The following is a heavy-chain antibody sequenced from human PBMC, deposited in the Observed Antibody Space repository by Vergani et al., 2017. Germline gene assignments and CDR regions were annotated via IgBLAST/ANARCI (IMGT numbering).Heavy chain of an antibody. CDR1: GYSFTSYW. J-gene: IGHJ6*02. CDR2: IYPGDSDT. CDR3: ARLRMVRENYYGMDV. V-gene: IGHV5-51*01. Sequence: EVQLVQSGAEVKKPGESLKISCKGSGYSFTSYWIGWVRQMPGKGLEWMGIIYPGDSDTRYSPSFQGQVTISADKSISTAYLQWSILKASDTAMYYCARLRMVRENYYGMDVWGQGTTVTVSS. D-gene: IGHD3-10*01.